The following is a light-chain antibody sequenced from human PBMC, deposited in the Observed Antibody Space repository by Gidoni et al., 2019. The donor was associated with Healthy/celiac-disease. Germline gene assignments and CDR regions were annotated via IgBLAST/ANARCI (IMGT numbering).Light chain of an antibody. Sequence: QSVLTQPPSASGTPGQRVTISCSGSSSDIVSNYVYWYQQLPGTAPKLLIYRNNQRPSGFPDRFSGSKSGTSASLAISGLRSEDEADYYCAAWDDSLSGVVFGGGTKLTVL. CDR2: RNN. CDR1: SSDIVSNY. J-gene: IGLJ2*01. V-gene: IGLV1-47*01. CDR3: AAWDDSLSGVV.